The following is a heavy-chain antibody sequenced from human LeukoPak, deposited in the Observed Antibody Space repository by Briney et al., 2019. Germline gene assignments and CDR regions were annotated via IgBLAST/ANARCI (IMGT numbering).Heavy chain of an antibody. CDR3: ARDPDPYSSPMDY. CDR2: ISYDGSNK. Sequence: GGSLRLSCAASGFTFSSYAMHWVRQAPGKGLEWVAVISYDGSNKYYADSVKGRFTISRDNSKNTLYLQMNSLRAEDTAVYYCARDPDPYSSPMDYWGQGTLVTVSS. V-gene: IGHV3-30*01. J-gene: IGHJ4*02. CDR1: GFTFSSYA. D-gene: IGHD6-13*01.